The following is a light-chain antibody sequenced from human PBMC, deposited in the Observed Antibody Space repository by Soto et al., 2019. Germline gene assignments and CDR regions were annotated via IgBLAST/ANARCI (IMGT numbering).Light chain of an antibody. CDR3: QQYDSSPRT. CDR2: CAS. V-gene: IGKV3-20*01. CDR1: QSLSSSK. Sequence: EVVLTQSPGTLSLSPGERATLPCRASQSLSSSKLVWYQQKPGQAPRLLIYCASSRATGIPDRFIGSGSGTDFSLTISRLEPDDFAVYYCQQYDSSPRTFGQGNKLEIK. J-gene: IGKJ2*01.